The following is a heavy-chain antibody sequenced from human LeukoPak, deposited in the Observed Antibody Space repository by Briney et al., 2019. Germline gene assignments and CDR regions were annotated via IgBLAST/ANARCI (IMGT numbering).Heavy chain of an antibody. J-gene: IGHJ2*01. CDR2: ISYSGST. CDR1: DGSVSSGSFY. D-gene: IGHD2-21*02. Sequence: SETLSLTCTVSDGSVSSGSFYWSWIRQPPGKGLEWIGYISYSGSTNYNPSLKSRVTISVDTSKNQFSLKLSSVTAADTAVYYCARSYCGSDCYSGTYWYFDLWGRGTLVTVSS. V-gene: IGHV4-61*01. CDR3: ARSYCGSDCYSGTYWYFDL.